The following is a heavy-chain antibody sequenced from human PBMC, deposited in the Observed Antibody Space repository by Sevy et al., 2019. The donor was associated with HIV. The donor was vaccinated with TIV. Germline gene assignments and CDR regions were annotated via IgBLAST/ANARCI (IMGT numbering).Heavy chain of an antibody. D-gene: IGHD1-1*01. V-gene: IGHV3-23*01. CDR1: GFTFSNYA. CDR3: AKDLVWMASLQGYFDY. CDR2: ISGTGLST. Sequence: GESLKISCAASGFTFSNYAMNWVRQAPGKGLEWVSTISGTGLSTYYADSVKGRFTISRDNSKKPLYLQMNTLRAEDTAFYFCAKDLVWMASLQGYFDYWGQGTLVTVSS. J-gene: IGHJ4*02.